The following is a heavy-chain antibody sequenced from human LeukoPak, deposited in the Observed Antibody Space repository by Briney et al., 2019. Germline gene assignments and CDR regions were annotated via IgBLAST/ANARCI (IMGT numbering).Heavy chain of an antibody. V-gene: IGHV4-59*01. CDR1: GVSISSYY. J-gene: IGHJ4*02. CDR3: ARDRYIDSDYYFDY. D-gene: IGHD5-18*01. CDR2: IYYSGST. Sequence: KPSETLSLTCTVSGVSISSYYSSWIRQPPGKGLEWIGYIYYSGSTNYNPSLKSRVTISVDTSKNQFSLKLSSVTAADTAVYYCARDRYIDSDYYFDYWGQGTLVTVSS.